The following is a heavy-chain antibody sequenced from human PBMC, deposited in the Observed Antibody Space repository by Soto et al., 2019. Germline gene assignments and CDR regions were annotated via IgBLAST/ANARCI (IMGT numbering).Heavy chain of an antibody. J-gene: IGHJ6*02. CDR3: AGEGYYSGSGSYSPPRYYGMDV. V-gene: IGHV1-18*01. CDR2: ISDYNGNT. D-gene: IGHD3-10*01. CDR1: GYTFTNYG. Sequence: QVQLVQSGAEVKKPGASVKVSCKASGYTFTNYGITWVRQAPGQGLEWMGWISDYNGNTYYGKKFQGRVTMTTDTSTRTAYMELKSLRAEATAVYYCAGEGYYSGSGSYSPPRYYGMDVWGQGTTVTVSS.